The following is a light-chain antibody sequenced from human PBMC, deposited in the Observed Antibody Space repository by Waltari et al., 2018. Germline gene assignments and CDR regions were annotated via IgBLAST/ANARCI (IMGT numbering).Light chain of an antibody. Sequence: QSALTQPASVSGSPGQSITISCTGTSSDVGGYNYVSWYQQHPGKAPKLMIYEVSNRPSGVSHPFAVSKSVNTAPLTISGLQAEDESDYYCSSYTSSNTLVFGGGTKLTVL. V-gene: IGLV2-14*01. CDR1: SSDVGGYNY. J-gene: IGLJ2*01. CDR3: SSYTSSNTLV. CDR2: EVS.